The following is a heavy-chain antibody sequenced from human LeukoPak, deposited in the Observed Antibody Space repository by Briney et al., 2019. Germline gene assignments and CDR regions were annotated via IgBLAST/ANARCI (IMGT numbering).Heavy chain of an antibody. CDR3: ARDGSSSWEVIYGMDA. CDR2: IYTSGST. D-gene: IGHD6-13*01. J-gene: IGHJ6*02. V-gene: IGHV4-4*07. Sequence: SETLSLTCTVSGGSISSYYWSWIRQPAGKGLEWIGRIYTSGSTNYNPSLKSRVTMSVDTSKNQFSLKLSSVTAADTAVYYCARDGSSSWEVIYGMDAWGQGTTVTVSS. CDR1: GGSISSYY.